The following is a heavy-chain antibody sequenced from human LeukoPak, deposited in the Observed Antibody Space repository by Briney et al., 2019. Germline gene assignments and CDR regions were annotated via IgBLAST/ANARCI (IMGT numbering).Heavy chain of an antibody. Sequence: SETLSLTCTVSGGSIGSSSYYWGWIRQPPGKGLEWIGSIYYSGSTYYNPSLKSRVTISVDTSKNQFSLKLSSVTAADTAVYYCATLLGGFYYDSSGYLVDYWGQGTLVTVSS. V-gene: IGHV4-39*01. CDR3: ATLLGGFYYDSSGYLVDY. D-gene: IGHD3-22*01. CDR2: IYYSGST. J-gene: IGHJ4*02. CDR1: GGSIGSSSYY.